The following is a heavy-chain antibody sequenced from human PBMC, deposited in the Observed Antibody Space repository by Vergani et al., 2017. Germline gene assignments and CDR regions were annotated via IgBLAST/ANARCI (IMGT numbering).Heavy chain of an antibody. CDR1: GFTFSSYA. CDR2: ISSNGGST. CDR3: VKDSSGSYTGPFDY. V-gene: IGHV3-64D*06. D-gene: IGHD1-26*01. J-gene: IGHJ4*02. Sequence: EVQLVESGGGLVQPGGSLRLSYSASGFTFSSYAMHWVRQAPGKGLEYVSAISSNGGSTYYADSVKGRFTISRDNSKNTLYLQMSSLRAEDTAVYYCVKDSSGSYTGPFDYWGQGTLVTVSS.